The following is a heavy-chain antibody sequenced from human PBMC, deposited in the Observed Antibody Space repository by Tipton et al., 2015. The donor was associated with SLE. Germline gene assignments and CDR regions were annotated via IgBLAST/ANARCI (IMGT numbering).Heavy chain of an antibody. CDR3: ARAAVVLLWFGPFDY. CDR2: IIPIFGTA. D-gene: IGHD3-10*01. Sequence: QLVQSGAEVKKPGSSVKVSCKASGGTFSSYAIGWVRQAPGQGLEWMGGIIPIFGTANYAQKFQGRVTITADKSTSTAYMELSSLRSDDTAVYYCARAAVVLLWFGPFDYWGQGTLVTVSS. CDR1: GGTFSSYA. V-gene: IGHV1-69*06. J-gene: IGHJ4*02.